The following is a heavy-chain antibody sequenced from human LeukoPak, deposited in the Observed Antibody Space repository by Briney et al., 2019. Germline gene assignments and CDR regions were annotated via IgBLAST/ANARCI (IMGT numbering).Heavy chain of an antibody. CDR2: INSGSRII. D-gene: IGHD3-9*01. V-gene: IGHV3-48*02. CDR3: LRCFECGRASGVHGYVI. Sequence: PGGSHRLSSAASGVTLTTYNINTVRQAPVKGLEWVAYINSGSRIIFYADSVKGRFTISRDNAKNSLYLQMNSLRDEDTAVYCLLRCFECGRASGVHGYVIWGQGTLVTVSS. J-gene: IGHJ3*02. CDR1: GVTLTTYN.